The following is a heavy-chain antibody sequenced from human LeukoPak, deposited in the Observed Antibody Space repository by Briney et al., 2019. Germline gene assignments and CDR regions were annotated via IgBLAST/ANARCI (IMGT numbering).Heavy chain of an antibody. CDR3: AKDLRGYCSSTSCYAFDI. CDR1: GFTVSNNY. D-gene: IGHD2-2*01. J-gene: IGHJ3*02. CDR2: IYSEGTT. Sequence: GGSLRLSCAASGFTVSNNYMIWIRQAPGKGPEWVSLIYSEGTTSYADSVKGRFTISRDNSKNTLYLQMNSLRAEDTAVYYCAKDLRGYCSSTSCYAFDIWGQGTMVTVSS. V-gene: IGHV3-66*02.